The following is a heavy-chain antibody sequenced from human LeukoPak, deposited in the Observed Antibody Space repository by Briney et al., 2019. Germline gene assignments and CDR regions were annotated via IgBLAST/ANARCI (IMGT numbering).Heavy chain of an antibody. CDR1: GGSITNTNY. CDR2: VNLQGST. CDR3: AREGGPYRPLDY. V-gene: IGHV4-4*02. J-gene: IGHJ4*02. Sequence: SETLSLTCGVSGGSITNTNYWTWVRQPPGKGLEWIGEVNLQGSTHYNPSLMGRVAISVDTSENHISLQLTSVTAADTAGYYCAREGGPYRPLDYSGQGTLVTVSS.